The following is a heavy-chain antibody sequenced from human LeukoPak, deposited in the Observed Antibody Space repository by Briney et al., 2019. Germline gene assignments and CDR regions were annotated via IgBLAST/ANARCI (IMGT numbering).Heavy chain of an antibody. CDR2: IWYNGSNK. CDR3: ARDESSGSYYYYFDY. D-gene: IGHD1-26*01. V-gene: IGHV3-33*01. CDR1: GFTFSSYG. J-gene: IGHJ4*02. Sequence: GGSLRLSCSASGFTFSSYGIHWVRQAPGKGLEWVAGIWYNGSNKYYADSVKGRFTISRDNSKNTLYLQMNRMRAEDTAEYYCARDESSGSYYYYFDYWGQGTLVTVSS.